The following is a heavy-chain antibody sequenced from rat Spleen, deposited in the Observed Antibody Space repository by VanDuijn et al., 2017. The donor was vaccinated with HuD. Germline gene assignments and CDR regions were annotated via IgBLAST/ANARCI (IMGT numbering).Heavy chain of an antibody. Sequence: QVQLKESGPGLVEPSQTLSLTCTVSGFSLTSYNVHWVRQPTGKGLEWMGVIWTGGSTDYNSALKSRLSISRDTSKSQVFLKMNSLQTEDTATYYCARHVPGIGNFDYWGQGVMVTVSS. CDR3: ARHVPGIGNFDY. CDR2: IWTGGST. D-gene: IGHD1-4*01. J-gene: IGHJ2*01. CDR1: GFSLTSYN. V-gene: IGHV2-30*01.